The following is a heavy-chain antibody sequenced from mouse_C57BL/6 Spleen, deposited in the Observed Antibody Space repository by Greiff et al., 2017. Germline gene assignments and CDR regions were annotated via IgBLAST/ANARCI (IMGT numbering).Heavy chain of an antibody. Sequence: VQLQQPGAELVKPGASVKMSCKASGYTFTSYWITWVKQRPGQGLEWIGDISPGSGSTNYNEKFKSKATLTVDTSSSTAYMQLSSLTSEDSAVYDCARRDYGSSSFAYWGQGTLVTVSA. J-gene: IGHJ3*01. D-gene: IGHD1-1*01. CDR1: GYTFTSYW. V-gene: IGHV1-55*01. CDR3: ARRDYGSSSFAY. CDR2: ISPGSGST.